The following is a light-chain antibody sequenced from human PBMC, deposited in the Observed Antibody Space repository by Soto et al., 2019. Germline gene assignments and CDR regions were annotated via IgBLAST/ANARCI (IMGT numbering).Light chain of an antibody. CDR2: GAS. J-gene: IGKJ2*02. Sequence: EIVLTQSPGTLSLSPGERATLSCRASQSVSSSYLAWYQQNPGQAPRLLIYGASSRATGIPDRFSGSGSGTNFTLTITGWRPKDFQLNTFHSYGSPPRCTFDRGTK. CDR3: HSYGSPPRCT. CDR1: QSVSSSY. V-gene: IGKV3-20*01.